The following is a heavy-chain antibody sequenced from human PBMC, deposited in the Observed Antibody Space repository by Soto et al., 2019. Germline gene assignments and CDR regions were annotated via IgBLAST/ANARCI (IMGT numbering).Heavy chain of an antibody. CDR2: IGVYNGKT. D-gene: IGHD2-2*02. CDR1: GYTFTKYG. Sequence: QEQLVQPGGEVKKPGASVRVSCKASGYTFTKYGITWVRQAPGQGLEWMRWIGVYNGKTNYARKLQGRVIMTADTSTSTSYMELRSVRSDDTAVYYCSRARYCTSPSCYNHYYYGMDICGQGTTVSVSS. J-gene: IGHJ6*02. CDR3: SRARYCTSPSCYNHYYYGMDI. V-gene: IGHV1-18*04.